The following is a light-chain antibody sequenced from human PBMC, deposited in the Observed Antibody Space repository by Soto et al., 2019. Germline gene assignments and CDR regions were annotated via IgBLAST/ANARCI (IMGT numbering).Light chain of an antibody. Sequence: QSALTQPASVSGSPGQSITISCTGASSDVGNCNCVSWYQQHPGKAPKLMIYEVSNRPSGVSDRFSGSKAGNTASLTISGLQAEDEADYYCCSYAGSRVFGGGTKLTVL. CDR1: SSDVGNCNC. CDR3: CSYAGSRV. V-gene: IGLV2-14*01. J-gene: IGLJ3*02. CDR2: EVS.